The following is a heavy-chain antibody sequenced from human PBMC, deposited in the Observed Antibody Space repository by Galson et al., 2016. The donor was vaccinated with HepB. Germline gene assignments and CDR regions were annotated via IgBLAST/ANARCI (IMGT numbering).Heavy chain of an antibody. J-gene: IGHJ6*04. CDR2: ISRSGDST. CDR3: VQGSTAPAV. V-gene: IGHV3-23*01. CDR1: GFTFSNYG. Sequence: SLRLSCAASGFTFSNYGMTWVRQAPGKGLEVVSSISRSGDSTDYADSVKGRFTISRDNSKNTRSLQMNSLRVEDTAVYYCVQGSTAPAVWGKGTTVIVSS. D-gene: IGHD1-26*01.